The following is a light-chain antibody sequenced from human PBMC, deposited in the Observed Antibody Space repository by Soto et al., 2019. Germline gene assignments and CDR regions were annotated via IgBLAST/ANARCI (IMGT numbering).Light chain of an antibody. Sequence: DIQMTQSPSSLSASVGDRVTITCRASQSISSYLNWYQQKPGKAPKLLIYAASSLQSGVPSRFSGSGSGTDFTLTISSLQPEDFATYYCQPSYSTPYTFGQGNKLEIK. J-gene: IGKJ2*01. CDR3: QPSYSTPYT. CDR1: QSISSY. V-gene: IGKV1-39*01. CDR2: AAS.